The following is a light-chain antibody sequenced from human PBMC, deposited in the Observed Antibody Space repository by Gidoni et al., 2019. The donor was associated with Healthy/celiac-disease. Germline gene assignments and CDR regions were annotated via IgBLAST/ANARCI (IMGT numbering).Light chain of an antibody. Sequence: QSALTQHASVSGSPGQSITISCTGTSSDVGGYNYDSWYQQHPGKAPKLMIYEFSNRPSGVSNRFSGSKSGNAASLTISGRQAEDEADYYCSSYTSSSTLVVFGGGTKLTVL. CDR2: EFS. CDR3: SSYTSSSTLVV. J-gene: IGLJ2*01. V-gene: IGLV2-14*01. CDR1: SSDVGGYNY.